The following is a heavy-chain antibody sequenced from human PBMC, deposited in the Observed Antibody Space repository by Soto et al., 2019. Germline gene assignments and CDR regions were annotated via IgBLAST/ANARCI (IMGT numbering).Heavy chain of an antibody. Sequence: QVQLVQSGAEVKKPGSSVKVSCKASGGTFSRYGISWVRQAPGQGLEWMGGIIPIFGTANYAQTCQGRVTITADESTSTAYMELSSLRAEDTAVFYCARATTGYYYGMDVWGQGTTVTCSS. J-gene: IGHJ6*02. CDR2: IIPIFGTA. CDR3: ARATTGYYYGMDV. D-gene: IGHD4-17*01. V-gene: IGHV1-69*12. CDR1: GGTFSRYG.